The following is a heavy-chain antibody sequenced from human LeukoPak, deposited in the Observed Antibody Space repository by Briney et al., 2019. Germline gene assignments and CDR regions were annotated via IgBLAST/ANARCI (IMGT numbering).Heavy chain of an antibody. V-gene: IGHV3-48*03. J-gene: IGHJ4*02. CDR2: ISSSGSPI. CDR3: CIGERDTAILLDN. D-gene: IGHD5-18*01. CDR1: GFTFSSYE. Sequence: GGSPRLSCAASGFTFSSYEMNWVRQAPGEGLEWISCISSSGSPIYYADSVKGRFTISRDNAKNSLYLQMNSLRAEDTAVYCWCIGERDTAILLDNSGQGTLVTVSS.